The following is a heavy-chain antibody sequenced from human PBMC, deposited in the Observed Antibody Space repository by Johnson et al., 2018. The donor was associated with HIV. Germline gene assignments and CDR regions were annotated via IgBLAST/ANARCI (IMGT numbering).Heavy chain of an antibody. D-gene: IGHD6-19*01. CDR3: AKARVRYSSDVDALDI. CDR2: ISWNSDNI. V-gene: IGHV3-9*01. CDR1: GFTVSSNY. J-gene: IGHJ3*02. Sequence: VQLVESGGGVVQPGRSLRLSCAASGFTVSSNYMSWVRQAPGKGLEWVSGISWNSDNIAYADSVRGRFTIARDNAKNSLHLQMNSLRAEDTAFHYCAKARVRYSSDVDALDIWGQGTMVTVSS.